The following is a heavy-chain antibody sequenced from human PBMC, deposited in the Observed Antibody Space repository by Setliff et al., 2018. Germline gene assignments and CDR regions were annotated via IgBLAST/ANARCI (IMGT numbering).Heavy chain of an antibody. CDR1: GGSISSSTSY. CDR2: FYYSDST. V-gene: IGHV4-39*01. CDR3: ARHLADHLDRPFDN. Sequence: SETLSLTCSVSGGSISSSTSYWGWVRQPPGKGLEWIGSFYYSDSTYYNPSLRSRVSISVDMSKNQLSLKLRSVTAADTAVYYCARHLADHLDRPFDNWGQGTLVTV. J-gene: IGHJ4*02. D-gene: IGHD3-3*02.